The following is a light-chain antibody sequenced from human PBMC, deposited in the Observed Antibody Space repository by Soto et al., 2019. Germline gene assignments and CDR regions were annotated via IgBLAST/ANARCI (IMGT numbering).Light chain of an antibody. V-gene: IGKV3-15*01. Sequence: EIVMTQSPTTLSASPGDRATLSCRTSQSVSSNLAWYQQKPGQSPRLLIYVASTRATGIPARFTGSVFGTEFTLPISILQSEDFAVYYCQHYENWPRTFGQGTKVDIK. CDR2: VAS. CDR1: QSVSSN. CDR3: QHYENWPRT. J-gene: IGKJ1*01.